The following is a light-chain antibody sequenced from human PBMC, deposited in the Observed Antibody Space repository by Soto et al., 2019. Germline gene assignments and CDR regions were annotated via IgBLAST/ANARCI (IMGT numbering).Light chain of an antibody. V-gene: IGKV1-9*01. J-gene: IGKJ2*01. CDR1: QGTVTT. CDR3: QQLNTYPPT. CDR2: LAS. Sequence: DIQLTQSPSFLSASVGDRVTITCRASQGTVTTLAWYQQRPGQAPNLLIYLASTLQSGVPSRFSGSGSGTEFTLTISSLQPEDFATYYCQQLNTYPPTFGQGTKLEIK.